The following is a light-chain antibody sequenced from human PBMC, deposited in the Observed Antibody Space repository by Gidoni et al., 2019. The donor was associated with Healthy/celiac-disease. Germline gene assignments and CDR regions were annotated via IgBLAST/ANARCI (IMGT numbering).Light chain of an antibody. Sequence: SYVLTQPPPVSVAPGQTARITRGGNNLGRKTAPWYQHKPGKAPLLVVYDDSDRPSGIPARFSGSNSGNTATLTISRVEAGDEADYYCQVWDSSSDHVVFGGGTKLTVL. CDR2: DDS. V-gene: IGLV3-21*02. CDR3: QVWDSSSDHVV. J-gene: IGLJ2*01. CDR1: NLGRKT.